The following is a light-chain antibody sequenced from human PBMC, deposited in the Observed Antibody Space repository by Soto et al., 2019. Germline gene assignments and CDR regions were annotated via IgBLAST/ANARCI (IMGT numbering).Light chain of an antibody. CDR1: RSIRSD. CDR3: QQSYNTLYS. J-gene: IGKJ2*03. Sequence: DIQMTQSPSSLSASVGDRVTITCRASRSIRSDLNWYQQKPGKAPKLLIYAASSVQSGVPSRFSGSGSGTDFNLTVSSLQPEDYGSYYCQQSYNTLYSFGQGTKVDIK. V-gene: IGKV1-39*01. CDR2: AAS.